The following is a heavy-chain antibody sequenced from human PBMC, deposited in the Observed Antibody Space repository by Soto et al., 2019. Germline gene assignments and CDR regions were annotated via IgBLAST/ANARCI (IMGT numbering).Heavy chain of an antibody. CDR2: SYYSGST. Sequence: QVQLQESGPGLVKPSETLSLTCTVSGGSISSYYCSWIRQPPGKGLGWIGYSYYSGSTNYNPSLKRRVTIAVNTSKKQSSLNLSSVTAADTAVYYCARGSGWYEFDYWGQGTLVTVSS. CDR1: GGSISSYY. CDR3: ARGSGWYEFDY. J-gene: IGHJ4*02. D-gene: IGHD6-19*01. V-gene: IGHV4-59*01.